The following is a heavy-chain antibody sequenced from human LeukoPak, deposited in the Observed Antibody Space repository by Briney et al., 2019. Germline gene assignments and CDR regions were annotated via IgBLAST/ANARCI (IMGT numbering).Heavy chain of an antibody. CDR3: ARAHYLNDALDI. CDR1: GYIFTGYY. V-gene: IGHV1-2*02. CDR2: INPNSGDT. J-gene: IGHJ3*02. D-gene: IGHD3-10*01. Sequence: ASVKVSCKASGYIFTGYYMHWVRQAPGQGLEWMGWINPNSGDTNYAQKFQGRVTMTRDTSISTANMELRRLRSDDTAVYYCARAHYLNDALDIWGQGTVVTVSS.